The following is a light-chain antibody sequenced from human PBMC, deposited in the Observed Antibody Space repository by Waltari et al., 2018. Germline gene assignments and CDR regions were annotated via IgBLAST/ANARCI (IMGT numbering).Light chain of an antibody. J-gene: IGKJ2*01. Sequence: EIVMTQSPVTLSVSPGERATLSCRASQSVSSNLAWYQQKPGQDPRLLIYGASTRATGIPSRLSGSGSVTEFNLTISSLQSEDFAVYYCQQYKNWPPGDTFGQGTKLEIK. CDR2: GAS. V-gene: IGKV3-15*01. CDR1: QSVSSN. CDR3: QQYKNWPPGDT.